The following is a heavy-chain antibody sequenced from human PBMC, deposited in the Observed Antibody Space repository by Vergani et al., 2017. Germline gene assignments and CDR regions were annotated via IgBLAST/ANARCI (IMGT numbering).Heavy chain of an antibody. CDR1: GFTFSSYA. V-gene: IGHV3-23*03. Sequence: VQLVESGGGLVKPGGSLRLSCAASGFTFSSYAMSWVRQAPGKGLEWVSVIYSGGSSTYYADSVKGRFTISRDNSKNTLYLQMNSLRAEDTAVYYCAKGYLDYSNYVPFDIWGQGTMVTVSS. CDR2: IYSGGSST. CDR3: AKGYLDYSNYVPFDI. J-gene: IGHJ3*02. D-gene: IGHD4-11*01.